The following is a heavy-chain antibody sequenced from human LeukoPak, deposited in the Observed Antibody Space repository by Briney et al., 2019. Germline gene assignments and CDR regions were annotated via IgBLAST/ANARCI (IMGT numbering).Heavy chain of an antibody. CDR1: VFTFSSYG. V-gene: IGHV3-30*03. J-gene: IGHJ6*02. D-gene: IGHD5-24*01. CDR2: ISYDGSNK. CDR3: ARGRHRDGYTNYYYGMDV. Sequence: GGSLRLSCAASVFTFSSYGMHWVRQAPDKGLEWVAVISYDGSNKYYADSVKGRYTISRDNSKNTLYLQMNSLRAEDTAVYYCARGRHRDGYTNYYYGMDVWGQGTTVTVSS.